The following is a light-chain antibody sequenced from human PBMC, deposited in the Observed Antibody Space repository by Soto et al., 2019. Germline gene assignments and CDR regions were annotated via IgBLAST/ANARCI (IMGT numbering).Light chain of an antibody. CDR1: QSVLYSSNNKNY. CDR2: WAS. V-gene: IGKV4-1*01. CDR3: QQYYSSPPWK. Sequence: DIVMTQSPDSLAVSLGERANINCKSSQSVLYSSNNKNYLAWYQQKPGQPPKLLIYWASTRESGVPDRFSGSGSGTDFTLTISSLQAEDVAVYYCQQYYSSPPWKFXQGTKVDIK. J-gene: IGKJ1*01.